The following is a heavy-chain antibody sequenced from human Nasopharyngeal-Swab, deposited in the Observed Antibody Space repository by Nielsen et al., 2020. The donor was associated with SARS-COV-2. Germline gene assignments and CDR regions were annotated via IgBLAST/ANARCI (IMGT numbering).Heavy chain of an antibody. Sequence: GESLKISCAASGFTFSSYWMHWVRQAPGKGLVWVSRVKSDGSSPGYADSVKGRFTVSGDNAKNTLHLQLNSLTADDSAMYYCARGGAAGLYYFDSWGRGTLVTVSS. V-gene: IGHV3-74*01. J-gene: IGHJ4*02. D-gene: IGHD6-13*01. CDR1: GFTFSSYW. CDR2: VKSDGSSP. CDR3: ARGGAAGLYYFDS.